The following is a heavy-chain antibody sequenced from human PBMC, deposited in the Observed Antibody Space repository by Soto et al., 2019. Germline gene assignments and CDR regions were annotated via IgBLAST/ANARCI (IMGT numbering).Heavy chain of an antibody. Sequence: EVQLLESGGGLVQPGGSLRLSCAASGFTFSSYAMSWVRQAPGKGLEWVSAISGSGGSTYYADSVKGRFTISRDNSKNTLYLQMNSLRAEDTAVYYCPKDGNYGGHFDYWGQGTLLTVSS. CDR3: PKDGNYGGHFDY. J-gene: IGHJ4*02. CDR1: GFTFSSYA. CDR2: ISGSGGST. V-gene: IGHV3-23*01. D-gene: IGHD4-17*01.